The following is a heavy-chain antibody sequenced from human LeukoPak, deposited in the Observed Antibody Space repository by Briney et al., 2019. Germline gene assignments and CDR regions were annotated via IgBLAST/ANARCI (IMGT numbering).Heavy chain of an antibody. D-gene: IGHD6-13*01. Sequence: SETLSLTCTVSGGSINSYYWSWIRQPAGKGLEWIGRIYTSGSTNYNPSLKSRVTMSVDTSKNQFSLKLSSVTAADTAVYYCAREVTGITAAGDAFDIWGQGTMVTVSS. V-gene: IGHV4-4*07. CDR1: GGSINSYY. CDR2: IYTSGST. J-gene: IGHJ3*02. CDR3: AREVTGITAAGDAFDI.